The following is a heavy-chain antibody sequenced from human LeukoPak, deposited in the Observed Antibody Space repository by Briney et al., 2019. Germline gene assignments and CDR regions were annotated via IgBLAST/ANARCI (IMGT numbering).Heavy chain of an antibody. CDR1: GVSISSSNSY. D-gene: IGHD3/OR15-3a*01. CDR3: ARQTGTGLFILP. J-gene: IGHJ4*02. V-gene: IGHV4-39*01. CDR2: IYYSGNT. Sequence: SETLSLTCTVSGVSISSSNSYWGWIRQPPGKGLEWIGSIYYSGNTYYNASLKSQVSISIGTSKNQFSLRLTSVTAADTAVYYCARQTGTGLFILPGGQGTLVTVSS.